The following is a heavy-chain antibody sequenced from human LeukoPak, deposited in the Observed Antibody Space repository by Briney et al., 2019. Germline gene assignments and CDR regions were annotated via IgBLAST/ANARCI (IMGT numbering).Heavy chain of an antibody. J-gene: IGHJ1*01. V-gene: IGHV1-69-2*01. Sequence: ASVKVSCKASGYTFTVYYMHWVQQAPGKGLERMGRVDPEDGETIYAEKFQGRVTITAVTSTDTAYMELSSLRSEDTAVYYCASPMIVVDFAVYFQHWGQGSLVTVSS. CDR2: VDPEDGET. CDR1: GYTFTVYY. D-gene: IGHD3-22*01. CDR3: ASPMIVVDFAVYFQH.